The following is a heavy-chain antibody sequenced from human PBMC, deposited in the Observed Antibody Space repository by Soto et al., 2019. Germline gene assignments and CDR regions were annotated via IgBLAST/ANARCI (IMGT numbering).Heavy chain of an antibody. CDR3: ARGITIFGVVIVFDY. D-gene: IGHD3-3*01. J-gene: IGHJ4*02. V-gene: IGHV4-59*01. CDR2: IYYSGST. Sequence: QVQLQESGPGLVKPSETLSLTCTVSGGSISSYYWSWIRQPPGKGLEWIGYIYYSGSTNYNPSLKSRVTTSVDTSKNQFSLKLSSVTAADTAVYYCARGITIFGVVIVFDYWGQGTLVTVSS. CDR1: GGSISSYY.